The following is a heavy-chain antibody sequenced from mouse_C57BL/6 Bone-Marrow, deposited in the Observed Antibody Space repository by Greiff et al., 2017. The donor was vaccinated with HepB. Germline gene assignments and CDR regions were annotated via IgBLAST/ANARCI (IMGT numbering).Heavy chain of an antibody. Sequence: QVQLKQSGAELVKPGASVKISCKASGYAFSSYWMNWVKQRPGKGLEWIGQIYPGDGDTNYNGKFKGKATLTADKSSSTAYMQLSSLTSEDSAVYFCARVPANWDPSFDYWGQGTTLTVSS. CDR3: ARVPANWDPSFDY. V-gene: IGHV1-80*01. D-gene: IGHD4-1*01. CDR2: IYPGDGDT. J-gene: IGHJ2*01. CDR1: GYAFSSYW.